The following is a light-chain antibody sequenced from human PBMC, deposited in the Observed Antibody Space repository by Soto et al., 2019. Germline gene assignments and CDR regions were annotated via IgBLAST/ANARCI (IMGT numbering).Light chain of an antibody. CDR2: DPS. CDR1: QSVSTY. Sequence: IVLTQSTDTLSLSPGETATLSCRASQSVSTYLAWYQQKPGQAPRLLLDDPSIQATGIPVRFSVSGSGTGFTLTISSLEPEDFAVYYCQQRTNGPHLVTFGEGTRVDIK. J-gene: IGKJ5*01. V-gene: IGKV3-11*01. CDR3: QQRTNGPHLVT.